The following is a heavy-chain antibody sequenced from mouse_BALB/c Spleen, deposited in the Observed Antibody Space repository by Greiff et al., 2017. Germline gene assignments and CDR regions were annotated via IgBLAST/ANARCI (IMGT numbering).Heavy chain of an antibody. CDR3: ARIRLRPVYYYAMDY. D-gene: IGHD2-4*01. CDR1: GYSITSGYY. V-gene: IGHV3-6*02. Sequence: EVHLVESGPGLVKPSQSLSLTCSVTGYSITSGYYWNWIRQFPGNKLEWMGYISYDGSNNYNPSLKNRISITRDTSKNQFFLKLNSVTTEDTATYYCARIRLRPVYYYAMDYWGQGTSVTVSS. J-gene: IGHJ4*01. CDR2: ISYDGSN.